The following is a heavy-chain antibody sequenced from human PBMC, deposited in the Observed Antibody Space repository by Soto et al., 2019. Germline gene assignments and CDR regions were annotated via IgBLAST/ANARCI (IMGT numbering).Heavy chain of an antibody. V-gene: IGHV3-23*01. CDR3: AKDYDSSGYYPDY. D-gene: IGHD3-22*01. CDR2: ISGSGGIT. Sequence: PGGSLRLSCAASGFTFSTYAMSWVRQAPGKGLEGVSIISGSGGITYYADSVKGRFTISRDNSKKTLYLQMNSLRAEDTAEYYCAKDYDSSGYYPDYWGQGTLVTVSS. J-gene: IGHJ4*02. CDR1: GFTFSTYA.